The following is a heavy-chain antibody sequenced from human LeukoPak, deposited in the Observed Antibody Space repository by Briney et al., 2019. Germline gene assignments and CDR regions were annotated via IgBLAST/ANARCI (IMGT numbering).Heavy chain of an antibody. CDR1: GFTFDDYA. Sequence: GGSLRLSCAASGFTFDDYAMHWVRQAPGKGLEWVSGISWNSGSIGYADSVKGRFTISRDNAKNSLYLQMNSLRIEDTAVYYCVRVSGFCTNGVCPSFDPWGQGTLVTVSS. V-gene: IGHV3-9*01. CDR3: VRVSGFCTNGVCPSFDP. D-gene: IGHD2-8*01. CDR2: ISWNSGSI. J-gene: IGHJ5*02.